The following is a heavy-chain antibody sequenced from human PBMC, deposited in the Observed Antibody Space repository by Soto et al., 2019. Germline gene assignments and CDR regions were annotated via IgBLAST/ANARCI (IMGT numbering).Heavy chain of an antibody. J-gene: IGHJ4*02. CDR1: GFTFSSYG. CDR2: ISYDGSNK. CDR3: AKDREQQLVFYYFDY. V-gene: IGHV3-30*18. D-gene: IGHD6-13*01. Sequence: QVQLVESGGGVVQPWRSLRLSCAASGFTFSSYGMHWVRQAPGKGLEWVAVISYDGSNKYYADSVKGRFTISRDNSKNTLYLQMNSLRAEDTAVYYCAKDREQQLVFYYFDYWGQGTLVTVSS.